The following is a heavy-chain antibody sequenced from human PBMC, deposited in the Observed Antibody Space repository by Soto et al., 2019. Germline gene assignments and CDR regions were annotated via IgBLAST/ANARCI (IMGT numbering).Heavy chain of an antibody. CDR1: GGTFSNYA. CDR2: IIPLFGTP. CDR3: ARGWETVGTTTPFAY. Sequence: QVQLVQSGAEVKKPGSSVKVSCKASGGTFSNYAINWVRQAPGQGLEWMGGIIPLFGTPNYPQKFQGRVTFTAHKSTSTAYMELRSLRSDDTAVYYCARGWETVGTTTPFAYWGQGTLVTVSS. D-gene: IGHD1-26*01. J-gene: IGHJ4*02. V-gene: IGHV1-69*06.